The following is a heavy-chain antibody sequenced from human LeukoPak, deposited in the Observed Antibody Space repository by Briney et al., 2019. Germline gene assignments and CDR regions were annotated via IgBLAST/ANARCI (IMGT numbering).Heavy chain of an antibody. V-gene: IGHV4-34*01. CDR1: GGSFSGYY. J-gene: IGHJ4*02. Sequence: SETLSLTCAVYGGSFSGYYWSWIRQPPGKGLEWTGEINHSGSTNYNPSLKSRVTISVDTSKNQFSLKLSSVTAADTAVYYCARLNRDSTGDYWGQGTLVTVSS. CDR2: INHSGST. CDR3: ARLNRDSTGDY.